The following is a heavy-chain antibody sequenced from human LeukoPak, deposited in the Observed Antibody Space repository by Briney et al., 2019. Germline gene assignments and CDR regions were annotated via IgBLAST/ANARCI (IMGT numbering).Heavy chain of an antibody. D-gene: IGHD6-19*01. Sequence: SETLSLTCAVYGGSFSGYYWSWIRQPPGKGLEWIGEINHSGSTNYNPSLKSRVTISVDTSKNQFSLKLSSVTAADTAVYYCARAPEWYSSGWPDAFDIWGQGTMVTVSS. CDR2: INHSGST. CDR1: GGSFSGYY. CDR3: ARAPEWYSSGWPDAFDI. J-gene: IGHJ3*02. V-gene: IGHV4-34*01.